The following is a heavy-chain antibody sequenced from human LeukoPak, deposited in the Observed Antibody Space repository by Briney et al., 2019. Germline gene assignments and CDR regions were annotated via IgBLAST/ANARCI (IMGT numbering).Heavy chain of an antibody. CDR1: GFTFSSYE. V-gene: IGHV3-48*03. J-gene: IGHJ4*02. D-gene: IGHD6-13*01. CDR2: IGGSGGPI. Sequence: GGSLRLSCAASGFTFSSYEMNWVRQAPGKGLEWVSYIGGSGGPIYYADSVKGRFTIPRDNSKNTLYLQMNSLRAEDTAVYYCAKSFGYSRSWFDYWGQGTPVTVSS. CDR3: AKSFGYSRSWFDY.